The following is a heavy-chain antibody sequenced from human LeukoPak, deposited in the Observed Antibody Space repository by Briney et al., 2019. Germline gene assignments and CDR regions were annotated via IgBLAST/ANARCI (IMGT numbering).Heavy chain of an antibody. Sequence: PSETLSLTCTVSGGSISSSSYYWGWIRRPPGKGLEWIGSIHYSGSTYYNPSLKSRVTISVDTSKNQFPLKLSSVTAADTAVYYCVTRPVTYYYGSGSFYNDDYWGQGTLVTVSS. D-gene: IGHD3-10*01. CDR2: IHYSGST. V-gene: IGHV4-39*01. CDR3: VTRPVTYYYGSGSFYNDDY. CDR1: GGSISSSSYY. J-gene: IGHJ4*02.